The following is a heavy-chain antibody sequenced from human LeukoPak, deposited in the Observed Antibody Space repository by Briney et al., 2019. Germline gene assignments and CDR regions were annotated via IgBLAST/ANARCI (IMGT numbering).Heavy chain of an antibody. J-gene: IGHJ4*02. CDR1: GGSISSNY. V-gene: IGHV4-59*08. CDR3: ARHIRGAYYYFDY. Sequence: KPSETLSLTCTVSGGSISSNYWSWIRQPPGKGLEWIGYIFHTGSTNYNPSLKSRVTISVDTSKNQFSLKPNSVTAADTAVYYCARHIRGAYYYFDYWGQGTLVTVSS. CDR2: IFHTGST. D-gene: IGHD3-10*01.